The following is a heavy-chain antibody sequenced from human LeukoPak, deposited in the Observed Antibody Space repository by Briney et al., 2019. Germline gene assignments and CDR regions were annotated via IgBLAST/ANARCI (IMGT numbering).Heavy chain of an antibody. CDR1: GFTFSSYW. J-gene: IGHJ3*02. D-gene: IGHD6-25*01. CDR3: AGRSAAKDAFDI. Sequence: GGSLRLSCAASGFTFSSYWMHWVRQAPGKGLVWVSRINSDGSSTSYADSVKGRFTISRDNAKNTLYLQMNSLRAEDTAVYYCAGRSAAKDAFDIWGQGTKVTVSS. V-gene: IGHV3-74*01. CDR2: INSDGSST.